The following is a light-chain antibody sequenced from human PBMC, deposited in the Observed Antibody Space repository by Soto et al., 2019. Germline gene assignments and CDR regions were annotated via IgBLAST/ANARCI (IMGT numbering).Light chain of an antibody. CDR3: SSYRGSSTPYV. CDR1: SADVGSYDY. J-gene: IGLJ1*01. V-gene: IGLV2-14*01. Sequence: QPALAQPASVSGSPGQSITISCTGTSADVGSYDYVSWYQQHPGKAPKLVIHEVNKRPSGVSHRFSGSKSGDTASLTISGLQPEDEAEYYCSSYRGSSTPYVFGTGTKVTVL. CDR2: EVN.